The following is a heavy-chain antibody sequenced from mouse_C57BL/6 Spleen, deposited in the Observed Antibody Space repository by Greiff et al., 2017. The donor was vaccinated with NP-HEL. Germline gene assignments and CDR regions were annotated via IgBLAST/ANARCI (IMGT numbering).Heavy chain of an antibody. Sequence: EVKLVESGGGLVKPGGSLKLSCAASGFTFSSYAMSWVRQTPEKRLEWVATISDGGSYTYYPDNVKGRLTISRDNAKNNLYLQMSHLKSEDTALYYCARDRGDYPYYYAIDYWGQGTSVTVSS. V-gene: IGHV5-4*01. CDR1: GFTFSSYA. CDR2: ISDGGSYT. CDR3: ARDRGDYPYYYAIDY. J-gene: IGHJ4*01. D-gene: IGHD2-4*01.